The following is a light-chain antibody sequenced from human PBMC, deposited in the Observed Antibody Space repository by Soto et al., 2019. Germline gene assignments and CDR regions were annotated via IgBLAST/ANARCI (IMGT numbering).Light chain of an antibody. CDR3: CSYAGSVV. V-gene: IGLV2-23*01. CDR2: EGS. J-gene: IGLJ2*01. CDR1: SSDVGSYNL. Sequence: SALTQPASVSGSPGQSITISCTGTSSDVGSYNLVSWYQQHPGKAPKLMIYEGSKRPSGVSNRFSGSKSGNTASLTISGLQAEDAADYYCCSYAGSVVFGGGTKLTVL.